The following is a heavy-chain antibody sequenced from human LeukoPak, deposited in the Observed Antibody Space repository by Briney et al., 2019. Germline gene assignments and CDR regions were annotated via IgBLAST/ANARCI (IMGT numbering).Heavy chain of an antibody. CDR2: TRNKANSYTT. CDR3: ARVVNYYDSSGYYILPDYYYMDV. V-gene: IGHV3-72*01. CDR1: GFIFSNYW. D-gene: IGHD3-22*01. Sequence: PGGSLRLSCATSGFIFSNYWMSWVRQAPGKGLEWVGRTRNKANSYTTEYAASVKGRFTISRDDSKNSLYLQMNSLKTEDTAVYYCARVVNYYDSSGYYILPDYYYMDVWGKGTTVTVSS. J-gene: IGHJ6*03.